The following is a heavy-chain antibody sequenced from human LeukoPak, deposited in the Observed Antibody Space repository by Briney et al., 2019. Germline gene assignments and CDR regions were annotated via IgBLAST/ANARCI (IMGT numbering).Heavy chain of an antibody. CDR3: ARGTVTAPDY. V-gene: IGHV3-53*01. J-gene: IGHJ4*02. Sequence: GGSLRLSCAASGFTVSTTYMTWVRQAPGKGLELVSVIYTGGSTYYADSVKGRFTISRDISKNTLYLQMNSLRAEDTAVYYCARGTVTAPDYSGQGTLVTVSS. CDR2: IYTGGST. D-gene: IGHD4-17*01. CDR1: GFTVSTTY.